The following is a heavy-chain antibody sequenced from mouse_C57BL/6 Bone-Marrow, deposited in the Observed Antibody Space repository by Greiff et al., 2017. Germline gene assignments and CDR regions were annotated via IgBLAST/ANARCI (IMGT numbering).Heavy chain of an antibody. Sequence: EVTLVESGGGLVQPGGSMKLSCVASGFTFSNYWMNWVRQSPEKGLEWVAQIRLKSDNYATHYAESVKGRFTISRDDSKSSVYLQMNNLRAEDTGIYYCTGGYYGSSLGYWGQGTTLTVSS. CDR2: IRLKSDNYAT. CDR3: TGGYYGSSLGY. CDR1: GFTFSNYW. D-gene: IGHD1-1*01. J-gene: IGHJ2*01. V-gene: IGHV6-3*01.